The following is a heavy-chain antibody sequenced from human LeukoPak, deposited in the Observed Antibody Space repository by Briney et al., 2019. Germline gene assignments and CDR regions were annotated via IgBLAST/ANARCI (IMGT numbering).Heavy chain of an antibody. CDR2: IRSKAYGGTT. V-gene: IGHV3-49*04. Sequence: PGGSLRLSCAASGFTVSSNYMSWVRQAPGKGLEWVGFIRSKAYGGTTEYAASVKGRFTISRDDSKSIAYLQMNSLKTEDTAVYYCTTTYGDYLGYWGQGTLVTVSS. CDR1: GFTVSSNY. CDR3: TTTYGDYLGY. J-gene: IGHJ4*02. D-gene: IGHD4-17*01.